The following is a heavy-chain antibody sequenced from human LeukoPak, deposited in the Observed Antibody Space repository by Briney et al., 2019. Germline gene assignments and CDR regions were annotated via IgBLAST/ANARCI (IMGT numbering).Heavy chain of an antibody. CDR3: ARVGWSSRYYFDY. CDR2: IYYSGST. Sequence: SETLSLTCTVSGGSISSSSYYWGWIRQPPGKGLEWIGSIYYSGSTYYNPSLKSRFTISVDTSKNQFSLKLSSVTAADTAVYYCARVGWSSRYYFDYWGQGTLVTVSS. CDR1: GGSISSSSYY. D-gene: IGHD6-13*01. V-gene: IGHV4-39*01. J-gene: IGHJ4*02.